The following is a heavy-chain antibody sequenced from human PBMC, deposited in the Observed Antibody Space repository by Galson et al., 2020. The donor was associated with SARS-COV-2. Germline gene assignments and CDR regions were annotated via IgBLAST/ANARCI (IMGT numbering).Heavy chain of an antibody. CDR1: GFTFSNAW. D-gene: IGHD2-15*01. CDR3: TTDEAVAL. CDR2: IKSKTEGGTT. Sequence: GGSLRLSCAASGFTFSNAWMSWVRQAPGKGLEWVGRIKSKTEGGTTDYAAPVKGRFTISRDDSKNTLYLQMNSLKTEDTAVYYCTTDEAVALWGQGTTVTVSS. J-gene: IGHJ6*02. V-gene: IGHV3-15*01.